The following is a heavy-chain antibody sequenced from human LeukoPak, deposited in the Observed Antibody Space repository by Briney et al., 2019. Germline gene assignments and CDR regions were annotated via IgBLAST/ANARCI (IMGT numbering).Heavy chain of an antibody. J-gene: IGHJ6*03. D-gene: IGHD5-12*01. CDR2: IYTGGST. V-gene: IGHV4-4*09. CDR1: GGSISSYY. CDR3: AKTGNGYDPLYYYYYMDV. Sequence: SETLSLTCSVSGGSISSYYWSWIRQPPGKGLEWLAFIYTGGSTNYNPSLKSRVTISVDTSSNQFSLKLSSVTAADTAVYFCAKTGNGYDPLYYYYYMDVWGKGTTVTVSS.